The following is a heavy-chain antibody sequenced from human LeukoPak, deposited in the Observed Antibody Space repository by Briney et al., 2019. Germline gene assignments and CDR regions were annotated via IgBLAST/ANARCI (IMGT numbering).Heavy chain of an antibody. CDR3: ARDGRKAAAGSYYMDV. J-gene: IGHJ6*03. D-gene: IGHD6-13*01. CDR2: ISSSGSTI. V-gene: IGHV3-11*01. Sequence: GGSLRLSCAASGFTFSDYYMSWIRQAPGKGLEWVSYISSSGSTIYYADSVKGRFTISRDNAKNSLYLQMNSLRAEDTAVYYCARDGRKAAAGSYYMDVWGKGTTVTVSS. CDR1: GFTFSDYY.